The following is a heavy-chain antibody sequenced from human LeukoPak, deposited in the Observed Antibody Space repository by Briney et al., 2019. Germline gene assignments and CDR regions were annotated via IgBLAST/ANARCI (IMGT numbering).Heavy chain of an antibody. D-gene: IGHD1-26*01. CDR3: ARHLRPSRGLSDY. Sequence: PSETLSLTCTVSGGSISSGGYYWSWIRQHPGKGLEWIGYSYYSGSTYYNPSLKTRVTISVETSKNQFSLKLSSVTAADPAVYYCARHLRPSRGLSDYGGQETLPTVPS. V-gene: IGHV4-31*03. J-gene: IGHJ4*02. CDR2: SYYSGST. CDR1: GGSISSGGYY.